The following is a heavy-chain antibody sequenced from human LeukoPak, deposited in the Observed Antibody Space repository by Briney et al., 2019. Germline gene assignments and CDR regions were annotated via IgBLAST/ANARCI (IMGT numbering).Heavy chain of an antibody. Sequence: SETLSLTCTVSGGSMSSYYWSWIRQPAGKGLEWIGRIYTSGRTNYNPSLKSRVTMSVDTSKNQFSLKLSSVTAADTAVYYCAGGKGYCSGTSCYSYAFDIWGQGTMVTVSS. CDR2: IYTSGRT. J-gene: IGHJ3*02. V-gene: IGHV4-4*07. CDR3: AGGKGYCSGTSCYSYAFDI. CDR1: GGSMSSYY. D-gene: IGHD2-2*02.